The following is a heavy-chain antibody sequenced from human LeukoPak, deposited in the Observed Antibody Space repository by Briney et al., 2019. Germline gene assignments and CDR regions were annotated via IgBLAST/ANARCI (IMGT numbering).Heavy chain of an antibody. CDR2: IIPIFGTA. Sequence: SLKVSCKASGGTFSSYAISWVRQAPGQGLEWMGGIIPIFGTANYAQKFQGRVTITADESTSTAYMELSSLRSEDTAVYYCARDCSSTSCWFDPWGQGTLVTVSS. CDR3: ARDCSSTSCWFDP. J-gene: IGHJ5*02. CDR1: GGTFSSYA. V-gene: IGHV1-69*01. D-gene: IGHD2-2*01.